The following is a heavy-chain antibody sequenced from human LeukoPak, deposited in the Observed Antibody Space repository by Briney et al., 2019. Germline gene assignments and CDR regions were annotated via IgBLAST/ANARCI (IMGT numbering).Heavy chain of an antibody. J-gene: IGHJ4*02. V-gene: IGHV3-23*01. CDR2: ISGSGGST. CDR1: GFTFSSYA. CDR3: AKDPTQDYYDSSGYPQYFDY. Sequence: GGSLRLSCAASGFTFSSYAMSWVRQAPGKGLEWVSAISGSGGSTYYADSVKGRFTISRDNSKNTLYLQMNSLRAEDKAVYYCAKDPTQDYYDSSGYPQYFDYWGQGTLVTVSS. D-gene: IGHD3-22*01.